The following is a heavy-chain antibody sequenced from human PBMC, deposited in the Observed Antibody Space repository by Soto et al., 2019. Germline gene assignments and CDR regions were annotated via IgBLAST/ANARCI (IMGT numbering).Heavy chain of an antibody. Sequence: ASVKVSCKVSGYTLTELSMHWVRQAPGKGLEWMGGFDPEDGETIYAQKFQGRVTMTEDTSTDTAYMELSSLRSEDTAVYYCATDSGWYAGGVFDYWGQGTLVTVSS. V-gene: IGHV1-24*01. CDR3: ATDSGWYAGGVFDY. D-gene: IGHD6-19*01. CDR1: GYTLTELS. CDR2: FDPEDGET. J-gene: IGHJ4*02.